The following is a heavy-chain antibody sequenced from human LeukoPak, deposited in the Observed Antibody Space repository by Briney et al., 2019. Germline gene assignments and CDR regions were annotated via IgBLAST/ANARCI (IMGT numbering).Heavy chain of an antibody. V-gene: IGHV3-7*01. CDR1: RFALSTYW. D-gene: IGHD3-3*01. CDR3: ARGVPYDSWSGPHYSDY. Sequence: GGSLRLSCAASRFALSTYWMSWVRQAPGKGLEWVAHIKQDGSQEYYVDSVKGRFTISRDSAKNSLYLQMNSLRAEDTAVYYCARGVPYDSWSGPHYSDYWGQGTLVTVSS. CDR2: IKQDGSQE. J-gene: IGHJ4*02.